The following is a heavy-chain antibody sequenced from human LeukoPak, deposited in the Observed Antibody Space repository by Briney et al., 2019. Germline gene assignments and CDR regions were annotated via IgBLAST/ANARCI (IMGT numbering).Heavy chain of an antibody. CDR3: ARSNYGGKRWFDP. CDR1: GYTFTGYH. V-gene: IGHV1-2*02. D-gene: IGHD4-23*01. CDR2: INPNSGGT. Sequence: APVKVSCKASGYTFTGYHMHWVRQAPGQGLEWMGWINPNSGGTKYAQKFQGRVTMTRDTSISTAYMELSRLRSEDTAVYFCARSNYGGKRWFDPWGQGTLVIVSS. J-gene: IGHJ5*02.